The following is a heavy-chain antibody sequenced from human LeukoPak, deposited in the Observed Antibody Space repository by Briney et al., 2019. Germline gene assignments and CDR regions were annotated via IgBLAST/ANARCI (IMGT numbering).Heavy chain of an antibody. CDR1: GFTFSSYS. Sequence: GGSLRLSCAASGFTFSSYSMNWVRQAPGKGLGWVSSISSSSSYIYYADSVKGRFTISRDNSKNTLYLQMNSLRAEDTAVYYCAKLSSWTLYYFDYWGQGTLVTVSS. CDR3: AKLSSWTLYYFDY. D-gene: IGHD6-13*01. J-gene: IGHJ4*02. V-gene: IGHV3-21*04. CDR2: ISSSSSYI.